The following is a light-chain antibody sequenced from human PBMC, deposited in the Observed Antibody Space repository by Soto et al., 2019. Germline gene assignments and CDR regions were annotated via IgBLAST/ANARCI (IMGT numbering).Light chain of an antibody. CDR1: GSDIGASNS. CDR2: GAT. Sequence: QSVLTQPASVSGSPGQSITISCAGTGSDIGASNSVSWYQHLPGRSPTLIIYGATNRPSGVSERFSGSKAGDTAPLTISGLQADDESEYFCISYKTDDTFVFGGGTKV. V-gene: IGLV2-14*01. CDR3: ISYKTDDTFV. J-gene: IGLJ1*01.